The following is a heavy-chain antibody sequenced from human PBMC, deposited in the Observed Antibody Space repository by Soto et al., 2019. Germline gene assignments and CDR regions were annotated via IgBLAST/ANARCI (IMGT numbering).Heavy chain of an antibody. J-gene: IGHJ5*02. V-gene: IGHV3-23*01. CDR3: AKEGVCSGGSCYPPWFDP. Sequence: GGSLRLSCAASGFIFENFGMSWVRQAPGKGLEWISSISGSGFKKYYADSVKGRFTISRDNSKNTLYLQMNSLRAEDTAVYYCAKEGVCSGGSCYPPWFDPWGQGTLVTVSS. CDR2: ISGSGFKK. D-gene: IGHD2-15*01. CDR1: GFIFENFG.